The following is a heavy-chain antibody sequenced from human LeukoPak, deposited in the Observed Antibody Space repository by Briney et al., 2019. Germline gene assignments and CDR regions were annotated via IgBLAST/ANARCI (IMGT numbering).Heavy chain of an antibody. J-gene: IGHJ6*02. CDR1: GGSIIGHY. CDR3: ARVGVDYDMDV. D-gene: IGHD2-21*01. CDR2: IHYSGRP. V-gene: IGHV4-59*11. Sequence: PSETLSLTCSLSGGSIIGHYWTWIRQPPGKGLEWIGQIHYSGRPDYNPSLKSRITLSVDTSKNQISLNLSSVTAADQAAYYCARVGVDYDMDVWVQGSTVSVSS.